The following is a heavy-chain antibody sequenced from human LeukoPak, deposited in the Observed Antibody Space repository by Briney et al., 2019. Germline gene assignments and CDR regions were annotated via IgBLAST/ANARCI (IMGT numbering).Heavy chain of an antibody. CDR3: ARDKVAAAHLDY. V-gene: IGHV3-66*01. Sequence: PGGSLRLSCAASGFTFSSYTMNWVRQAPGKGLEWVSVIYSGGSKYHADSVKGRFTISRDNSKNALYLQMNSLRVEDTAVYYCARDKVAAAHLDYWGQGTLVTVSS. J-gene: IGHJ4*02. CDR1: GFTFSSYT. CDR2: IYSGGSK. D-gene: IGHD2-2*01.